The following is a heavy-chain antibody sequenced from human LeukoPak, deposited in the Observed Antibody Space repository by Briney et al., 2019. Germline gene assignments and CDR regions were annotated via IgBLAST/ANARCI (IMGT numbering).Heavy chain of an antibody. Sequence: PGGSLRLSCAASGFTLSNYGMHWVRQAPGKGLEWVAFIRYDGSNKYYADSVKGRFTISRDSSKNTLFLQMNSLRAEDTAVYYCAKGRYYNILTGYYVRRGLDYWGQGTLVTVSS. CDR1: GFTLSNYG. J-gene: IGHJ4*02. D-gene: IGHD3-9*01. CDR2: IRYDGSNK. V-gene: IGHV3-30*02. CDR3: AKGRYYNILTGYYVRRGLDY.